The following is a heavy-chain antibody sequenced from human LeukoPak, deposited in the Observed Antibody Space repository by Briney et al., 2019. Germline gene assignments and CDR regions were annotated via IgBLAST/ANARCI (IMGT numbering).Heavy chain of an antibody. CDR1: GGSISSYY. J-gene: IGHJ4*02. CDR3: AGTQEGDFWSGYLDY. Sequence: SETLSLTCTVSGGSISSYYWSWIRQPPGNGLEWIGYIYYSGSTNYNPSLKSRVTISEDTSKNQFSLKLSSVTAADTAVYYCAGTQEGDFWSGYLDYWGQGTLVTVSS. CDR2: IYYSGST. V-gene: IGHV4-59*01. D-gene: IGHD3-3*01.